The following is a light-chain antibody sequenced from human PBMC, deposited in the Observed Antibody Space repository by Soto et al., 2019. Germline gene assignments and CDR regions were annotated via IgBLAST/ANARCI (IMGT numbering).Light chain of an antibody. CDR2: DVS. Sequence: QSALTQPRSVSGSPGQSVTISCTGTSSDVGGYNYASWYQQHPGKAPKLMIYDVSKRPSGVPDRFSGSKSGNTASLTISGLQAEDEADYHCCSYAGSYTDVFGGGTKLTVL. CDR1: SSDVGGYNY. CDR3: CSYAGSYTDV. V-gene: IGLV2-11*01. J-gene: IGLJ2*01.